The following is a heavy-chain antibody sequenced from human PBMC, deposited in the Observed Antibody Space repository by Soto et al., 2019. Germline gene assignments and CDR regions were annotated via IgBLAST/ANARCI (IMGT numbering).Heavy chain of an antibody. CDR3: AVVNAASASF. Sequence: EVQLLESGGGLVQPGGSLRLSCTASGFTFSNLAITWVRQAPGKGLEWVSTIDASGGSTHYADFLKGRFTISRDNPKNTLYLQKNSVRAEATAVYYCAVVNAASASFWGQGSLITVSS. CDR1: GFTFSNLA. J-gene: IGHJ4*02. V-gene: IGHV3-23*01. CDR2: IDASGGST. D-gene: IGHD3-16*02.